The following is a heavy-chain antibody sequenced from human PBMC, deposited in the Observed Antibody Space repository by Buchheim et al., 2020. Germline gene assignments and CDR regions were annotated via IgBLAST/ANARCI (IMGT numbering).Heavy chain of an antibody. CDR2: ISGSGGST. CDR3: AKDDVLLWFGVSYFDY. D-gene: IGHD3-10*01. Sequence: EVQLLESGGGLVQPGGSLRLSCAASGFTFSSYAMSWVRQAPGKGLEGVSGISGSGGSTYYADSVKGRFTISRDNSKNTMYLQMNSLRAEDTAVYYCAKDDVLLWFGVSYFDYWGERAL. CDR1: GFTFSSYA. V-gene: IGHV3-23*01. J-gene: IGHJ4*02.